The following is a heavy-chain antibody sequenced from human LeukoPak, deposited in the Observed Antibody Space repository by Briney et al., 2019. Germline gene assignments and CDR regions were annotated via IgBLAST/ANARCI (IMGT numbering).Heavy chain of an antibody. Sequence: GGSLRLSCGASGFTVSSNYMSWVRQAPGKGPEWVSGIYSGGTTYYADSVKGRFTISRDKSKNTLHLQMNSQRAEDTAIYYCTRDLGYCSGGSCYAAAFWGQGTLVTVSS. V-gene: IGHV3-53*01. CDR3: TRDLGYCSGGSCYAAAF. J-gene: IGHJ1*01. D-gene: IGHD2-15*01. CDR2: IYSGGTT. CDR1: GFTVSSNY.